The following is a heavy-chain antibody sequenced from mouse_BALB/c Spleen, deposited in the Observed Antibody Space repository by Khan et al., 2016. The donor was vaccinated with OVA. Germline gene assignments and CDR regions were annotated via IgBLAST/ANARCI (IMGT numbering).Heavy chain of an antibody. V-gene: IGHV1-4*01. CDR1: GYTFTSYS. CDR2: INPSNAYT. J-gene: IGHJ4*01. D-gene: IGHD1-1*01. CDR3: ARDFHYYGSRGALDY. Sequence: QIQLVQSGAELARPGASVKMSCKASGYTFTSYSMHWIKQRPGQGLEWIGNINPSNAYTNYNQKFKDKATLTTDKSSSKAYMQLSSLTSEDSAVYYCARDFHYYGSRGALDYWGQGTSVTVPS.